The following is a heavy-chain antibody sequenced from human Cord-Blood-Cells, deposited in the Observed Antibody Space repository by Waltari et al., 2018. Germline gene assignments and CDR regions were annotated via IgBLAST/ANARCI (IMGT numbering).Heavy chain of an antibody. CDR2: IYYSGST. J-gene: IGHJ3*02. CDR3: ARGESIAARPGAFDI. D-gene: IGHD6-6*01. CDR1: GGSVSSGSYY. V-gene: IGHV4-61*01. Sequence: QVQLQESGPGLVKPSETLSLTCTVSGGSVSSGSYYWSWIRQPPGKGLEWIGYIYYSGSTNYTPPLKSRVTISVDTSNNQFSLKLSSVTAADTAVYYCARGESIAARPGAFDIWGQGTMVTVSS.